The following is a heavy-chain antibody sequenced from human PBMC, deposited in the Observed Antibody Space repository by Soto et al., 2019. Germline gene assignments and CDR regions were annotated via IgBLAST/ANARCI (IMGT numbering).Heavy chain of an antibody. V-gene: IGHV1-69*05. CDR2: TIPMFGTT. J-gene: IGHJ6*02. CDR3: XXXXXXXXXXXXXLGIDGMDV. Sequence: QVQLVQSGAEVKKPESSVRVSCKASGGTFNNYAITWVRQAPGQGLEWLGGTIPMFGTTNYAEKFQGRVTXTXXXSXXTAYMELSSLRSEDXAIXXXXXXXXXXXXXXXXLGIDGMDVWGQGTTVIV. D-gene: IGHD1-26*01. CDR1: GGTFNNYA.